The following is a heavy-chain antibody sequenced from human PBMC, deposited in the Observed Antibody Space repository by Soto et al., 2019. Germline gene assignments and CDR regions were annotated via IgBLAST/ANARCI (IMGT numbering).Heavy chain of an antibody. CDR2: ISGNGDST. V-gene: IGHV3-64*01. CDR3: ARRGYGVYFDY. Sequence: EVQLVESGGGLVQPGGSLRLSCAASGFTFSSYAMHWVRQAPGKGLEYVSVISGNGDSTYYANSVKGRFTISRDNSKNTLYLQMGSLRAEDMAVYYCARRGYGVYFDYWGQVTLVTFSS. CDR1: GFTFSSYA. D-gene: IGHD3-10*01. J-gene: IGHJ4*02.